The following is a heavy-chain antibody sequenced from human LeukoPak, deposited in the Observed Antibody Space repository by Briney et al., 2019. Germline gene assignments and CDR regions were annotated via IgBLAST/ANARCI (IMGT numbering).Heavy chain of an antibody. CDR1: GFTFSSYE. J-gene: IGHJ2*01. CDR2: ISSSASTI. CDR3: ARLPGYSSSWYDWYFDL. Sequence: TWGSLRLSCAASGFTFSSYEMNWVRQAPGKGLEWVSYISSSASTIYSADSVKGRFTISRDNAKNSLYLQMNSLRAEDTAVYYRARLPGYSSSWYDWYFDLWGRGTLVTVLS. V-gene: IGHV3-48*03. D-gene: IGHD6-13*01.